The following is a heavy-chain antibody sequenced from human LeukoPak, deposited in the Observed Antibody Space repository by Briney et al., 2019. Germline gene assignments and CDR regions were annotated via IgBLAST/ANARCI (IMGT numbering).Heavy chain of an antibody. Sequence: KPSETLSLTCTVSGGSISSYYWSWIRQPAGRGLEWIGRIYYSGSTNYNPSLKSRVTISVDTSKNQFSLKLSSVTAADTAVYYCARDCAPGIAAAGTLFDYWGQGTLVTVSS. D-gene: IGHD6-13*01. CDR2: IYYSGST. CDR3: ARDCAPGIAAAGTLFDY. CDR1: GGSISSYY. V-gene: IGHV4-4*07. J-gene: IGHJ4*02.